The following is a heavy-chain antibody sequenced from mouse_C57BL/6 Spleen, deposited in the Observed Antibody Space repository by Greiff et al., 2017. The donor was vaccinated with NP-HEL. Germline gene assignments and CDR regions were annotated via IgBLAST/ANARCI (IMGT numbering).Heavy chain of an antibody. CDR3: ARGLIYYDYDPYAMDY. CDR1: GYTFTDYN. CDR2: INPNNGGT. Sequence: VQLQQSGPELVKPGASVKIPCKASGYTFTDYNMDWVKQSHGKSLEWIGDINPNNGGTIYNQKFKGKATLTVDKSSSTAYMELRSLTSEDTAVYYCARGLIYYDYDPYAMDYWGQGTSVTVSS. J-gene: IGHJ4*01. D-gene: IGHD2-4*01. V-gene: IGHV1-18*01.